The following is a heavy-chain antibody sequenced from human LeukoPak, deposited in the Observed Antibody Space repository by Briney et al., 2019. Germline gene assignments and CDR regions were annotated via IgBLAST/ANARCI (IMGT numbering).Heavy chain of an antibody. V-gene: IGHV4-39*07. CDR3: ARDRPPFDP. J-gene: IGHJ5*02. D-gene: IGHD6-6*01. Sequence: SETLSLTCTVSGGSISSSSYYWGWIRQPPGKGLEWIGSIYYSGSTYYNPSLKSRVTISVHTSKNQFSLKLSSVTAADTAVYYCARDRPPFDPWGQGTLVTVSS. CDR2: IYYSGST. CDR1: GGSISSSSYY.